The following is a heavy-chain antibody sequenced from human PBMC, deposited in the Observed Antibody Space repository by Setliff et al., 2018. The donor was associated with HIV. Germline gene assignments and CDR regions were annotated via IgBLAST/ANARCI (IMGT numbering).Heavy chain of an antibody. J-gene: IGHJ4*02. Sequence: ASVKVSCKASGYTFTGYYIHWVRQAPGQGLEWMGWINPNSSGTNYAQKFQGRVTMTRDTSISTAYMDLSRLRSDDTAVYYCARRVPPIPSGDLDYWGQGTLVTVSS. CDR3: ARRVPPIPSGDLDY. D-gene: IGHD4-17*01. V-gene: IGHV1-2*02. CDR1: GYTFTGYY. CDR2: INPNSSGT.